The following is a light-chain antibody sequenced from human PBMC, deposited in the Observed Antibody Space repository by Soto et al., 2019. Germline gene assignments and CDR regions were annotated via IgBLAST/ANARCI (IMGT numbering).Light chain of an antibody. CDR1: QSISSW. J-gene: IGKJ2*01. CDR3: QQYNSYPYT. V-gene: IGKV1-5*03. Sequence: DIPMTHSPATLGASVGDRVTITCRASQSISSWLAWYQQKPGKAPKLLIYKASNLGSGVPSRFSGSGSGTEFTLTISSLQPDDFATYYCQQYNSYPYTFGQGTKV. CDR2: KAS.